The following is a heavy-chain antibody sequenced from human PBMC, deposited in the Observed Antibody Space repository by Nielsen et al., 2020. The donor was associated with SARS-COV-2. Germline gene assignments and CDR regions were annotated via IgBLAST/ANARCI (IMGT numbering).Heavy chain of an antibody. CDR2: ISAYNGNT. D-gene: IGHD2-2*01. CDR3: ASGRGYKDCSSTSCYVYYGMDV. CDR1: GYSFTSYG. Sequence: GESLKISCKGSGYSFTSYGIGWVRQAPGQGLEWMGWISAYNGNTNYAQKLQGRVTMTTDTSTSTAYMELRSLRSDDTAVYYCASGRGYKDCSSTSCYVYYGMDVWGQGTTVTVSS. J-gene: IGHJ6*02. V-gene: IGHV1-18*01.